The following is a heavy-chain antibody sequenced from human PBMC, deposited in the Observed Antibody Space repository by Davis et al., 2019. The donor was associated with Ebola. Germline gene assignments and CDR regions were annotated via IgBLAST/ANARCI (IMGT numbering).Heavy chain of an antibody. Sequence: PGGSLRLSCAASGFIFTDYYMGWIRQAPGKGLEWVSHISVSKDTIYYADSVKGRFTISRDSAGNSLHLHMSSLTSGDTGVYYCARRLPYYGSDVWGQGTTVTVSS. CDR2: ISVSKDTI. CDR3: ARRLPYYGSDV. CDR1: GFIFTDYY. J-gene: IGHJ6*02. V-gene: IGHV3-11*04.